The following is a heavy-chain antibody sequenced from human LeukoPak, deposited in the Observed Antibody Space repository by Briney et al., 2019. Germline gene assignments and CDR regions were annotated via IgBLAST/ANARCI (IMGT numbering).Heavy chain of an antibody. CDR2: INHSGST. CDR3: ARRSSSYYGY. D-gene: IGHD6-13*01. J-gene: IGHJ4*02. Sequence: PSETLSLTCAVYGGSFSGYYWSWIRQPPGKGLEWIGEINHSGSTNYNPSLKSRVTISVDTSKNQFSLKLSSVTAADTAVYYCARRSSSYYGYWGQGTLVTVSS. CDR1: GGSFSGYY. V-gene: IGHV4-34*01.